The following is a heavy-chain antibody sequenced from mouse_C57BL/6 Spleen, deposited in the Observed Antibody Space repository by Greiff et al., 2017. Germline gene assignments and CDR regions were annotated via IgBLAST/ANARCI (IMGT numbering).Heavy chain of an antibody. CDR2: LHPYNDDT. J-gene: IGHJ4*01. CDR1: GYTFTTYP. Sequence: LVESGAELVKPGASVKMSCKASGYTFTTYPIEWLKQNHGKSLEWIGNLHPYNDDTKYNEKFKGKATLTVEKSSNTVYLELSRLTSDDSAVYYCAIITTVGEGAMDYWGQGTSVTVSS. V-gene: IGHV1-47*01. D-gene: IGHD1-1*01. CDR3: AIITTVGEGAMDY.